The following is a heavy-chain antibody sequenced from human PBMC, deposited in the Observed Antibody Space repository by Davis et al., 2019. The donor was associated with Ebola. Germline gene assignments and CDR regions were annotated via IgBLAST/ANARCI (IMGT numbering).Heavy chain of an antibody. J-gene: IGHJ6*02. CDR2: IYYTGST. CDR1: GGSISTTSHY. V-gene: IGHV4-39*01. Sequence: SETLSLTCTVSGGSISTTSHYWGWIRQPPGKGLEWIGVIYYTGSTYYNSSLESRVTISVDTSKNQFSLKVKSVTAPDTAVYYCARHQRRGMDVWGQGTTVTVSS. CDR3: ARHQRRGMDV.